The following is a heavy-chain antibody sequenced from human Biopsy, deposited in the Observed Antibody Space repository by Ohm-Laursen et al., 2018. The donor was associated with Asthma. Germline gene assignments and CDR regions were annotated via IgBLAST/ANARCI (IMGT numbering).Heavy chain of an antibody. V-gene: IGHV1-3*01. CDR3: ARSAETYSGFDSNYYGMDV. CDR1: GYSFATNA. D-gene: IGHD5-12*01. CDR2: FNPDNGDA. Sequence: ASVKVSCKASGYSFATNAMHWVRQAPGQRPEWMGWFNPDNGDAKVSEKFQGRVSITRDTSATTAYLEVSSLTSEDTAVYYCARSAETYSGFDSNYYGMDVWGQGTRVTVSS. J-gene: IGHJ6*02.